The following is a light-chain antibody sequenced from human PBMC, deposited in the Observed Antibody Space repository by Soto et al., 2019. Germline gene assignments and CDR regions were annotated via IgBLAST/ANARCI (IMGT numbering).Light chain of an antibody. CDR2: GAS. Sequence: DIVMRRSPATLSVYHRERATLSCRARQSVSSNLAWYQQKPGQAPRLLIYGASTRATGTPARFSGSGSGTEFTLTISSLQPEDFATYYCQQSYSTPITFGQGTRLEIK. CDR1: QSVSSN. V-gene: IGKV3-15*01. J-gene: IGKJ5*01. CDR3: QQSYSTPIT.